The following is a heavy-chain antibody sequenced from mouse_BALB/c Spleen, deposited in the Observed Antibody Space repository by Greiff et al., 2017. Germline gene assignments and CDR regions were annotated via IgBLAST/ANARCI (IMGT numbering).Heavy chain of an antibody. J-gene: IGHJ2*01. Sequence: EVHLVESGGGLVKPGGSLKLSCAASGFTFSSYAMSWVRQTPERRLEWVATISSGGSYTYYPDSVKGRFTISRDNAKNTLYLQMSSLRSEDTAMYYCARLLNCFDYWGQGTTLTVSS. D-gene: IGHD4-1*02. CDR1: GFTFSSYA. CDR2: ISSGGSYT. V-gene: IGHV5-9-3*01. CDR3: ARLLNCFDY.